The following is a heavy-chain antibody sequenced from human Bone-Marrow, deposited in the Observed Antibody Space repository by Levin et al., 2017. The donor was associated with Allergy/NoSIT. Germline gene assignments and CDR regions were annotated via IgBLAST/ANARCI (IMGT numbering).Heavy chain of an antibody. CDR1: GFTFSTYTFSTYW. Sequence: GGSLRLSCEAPGFTFSTYTFSTYWMHWVRQAPGKGLVWVARINIDGSNTDYADSVRGRFTISRDNAKNTLYLQMNSLGAADTALYYCTRQNHSWYSGASTISEKETLDLWGQGTVVTVSS. CDR2: INIDGSNT. V-gene: IGHV3-74*01. CDR3: TRQNHSWYSGASTISEKETLDL. D-gene: IGHD1-26*01. J-gene: IGHJ3*01.